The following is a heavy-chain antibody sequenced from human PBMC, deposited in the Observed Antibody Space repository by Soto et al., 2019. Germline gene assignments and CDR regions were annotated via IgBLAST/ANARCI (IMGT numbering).Heavy chain of an antibody. J-gene: IGHJ4*02. D-gene: IGHD3-16*01. CDR3: TPASRGTPRNY. Sequence: PGGSLRLSCAASGFTFSSYAMSWVRQAPGKGLEWVGRIKSKTDGGTTDYAAPVKGRFTISRDDSKNTLYLQMNSLKTEDTAVNYCTPASRGTPRNYGGQEPLVTLP. CDR1: GFTFSSYA. CDR2: IKSKTDGGTT. V-gene: IGHV3-15*01.